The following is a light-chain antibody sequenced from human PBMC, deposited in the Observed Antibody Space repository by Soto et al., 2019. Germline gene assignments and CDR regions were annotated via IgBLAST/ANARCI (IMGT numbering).Light chain of an antibody. V-gene: IGLV1-51*01. Sequence: QSVLTQPPSLSAAPGQKVTISCSGSSSNIGTNYVSWYQQLPGTAPKLLIYANNKRPSGIPDRFSGSKSGPSATLGITGIQTGDEADYYCGTWDSSLNAVVCGGWTKLTVL. CDR3: GTWDSSLNAVV. CDR1: SSNIGTNY. CDR2: ANN. J-gene: IGLJ2*01.